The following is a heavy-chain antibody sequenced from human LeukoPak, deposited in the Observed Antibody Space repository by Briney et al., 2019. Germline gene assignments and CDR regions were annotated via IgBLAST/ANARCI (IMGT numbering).Heavy chain of an antibody. CDR1: GFTFSSYA. D-gene: IGHD2-15*01. CDR3: ARDGSAGVVVERGFDP. V-gene: IGHV3-30-3*01. J-gene: IGHJ5*02. CDR2: ISYDGSNK. Sequence: PGGSLRLSCAASGFTFSSYAMHWVRQAPGKGLEWVAVISYDGSNKYCADSVKGRFTISRDNSKNTLYLQMNSLRAEDTAVYYCARDGSAGVVVERGFDPWGQGTLVSVSS.